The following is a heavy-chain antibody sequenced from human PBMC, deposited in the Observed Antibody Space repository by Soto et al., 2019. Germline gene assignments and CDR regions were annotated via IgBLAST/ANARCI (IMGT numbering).Heavy chain of an antibody. CDR2: TSFSGYT. V-gene: IGHV4-30-4*01. J-gene: IGHJ4*02. Sequence: QVQLQESGPGLVKPSQTLSLTCTVSGDSVSGGDSYWSWIRQPPGQALEWIGYTSFSGYTSYTPSLKSRVTISVDMSKSQFSLTLTSVTAADTAIYYCVRGGNPYHYATSGPGTFDKWGQGTLVSVSS. CDR3: VRGGNPYHYATSGPGTFDK. D-gene: IGHD3-22*01. CDR1: GDSVSGGDSY.